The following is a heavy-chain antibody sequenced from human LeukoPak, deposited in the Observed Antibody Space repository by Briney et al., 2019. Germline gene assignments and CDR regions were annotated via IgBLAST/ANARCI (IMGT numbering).Heavy chain of an antibody. CDR2: INAGNGNT. Sequence: ASVKVSCKASGYTFTSYAMHWVRQAPGQRLEWMGWINAGNGNTKYSQKFQGRVTITRDTSASTAYMELSSLRSEDTAVYYCARDPSIVGATPPDYWGQGTLVTVSS. D-gene: IGHD1-26*01. CDR1: GYTFTSYA. J-gene: IGHJ4*02. CDR3: ARDPSIVGATPPDY. V-gene: IGHV1-3*01.